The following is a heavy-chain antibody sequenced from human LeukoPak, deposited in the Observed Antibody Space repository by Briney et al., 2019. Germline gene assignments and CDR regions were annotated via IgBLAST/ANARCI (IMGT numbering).Heavy chain of an antibody. D-gene: IGHD5-12*01. V-gene: IGHV3-48*01. Sequence: SCKASGFTFSSYSMNWVRQAPGKGLEWVSYISSSSSTIYYADSVKGRFTISRDNAKNSLYLQMNSLRAEDTAVYYCARGDGYDPVDYWGQGTLVTVSS. CDR3: ARGDGYDPVDY. CDR2: ISSSSSTI. CDR1: GFTFSSYS. J-gene: IGHJ4*02.